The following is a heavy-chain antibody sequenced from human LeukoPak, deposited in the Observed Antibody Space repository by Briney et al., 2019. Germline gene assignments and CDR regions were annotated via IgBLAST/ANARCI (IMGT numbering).Heavy chain of an antibody. V-gene: IGHV4-39*01. J-gene: IGHJ4*02. D-gene: IGHD5-18*01. CDR2: IYYSGST. CDR3: AKQHVDTPYY. Sequence: PPETLSLTCTVSGGSISSSSYYWGWIRQPPGKGLEWIGTIYYSGSTYYNPSLKSRVSISVDTSKNQFSLNLSSVTAADTALYYCAKQHVDTPYYWGQGTLVTVSS. CDR1: GGSISSSSYY.